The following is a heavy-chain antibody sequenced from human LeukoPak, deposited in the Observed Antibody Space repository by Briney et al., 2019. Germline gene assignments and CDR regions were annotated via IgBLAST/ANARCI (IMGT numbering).Heavy chain of an antibody. D-gene: IGHD6-19*01. CDR3: ARDGASGWSYYFDY. J-gene: IGHJ4*02. V-gene: IGHV3-23*01. Sequence: GGSLRLSCAASGFTFSSYAMSWVRQAPGKGLEWVSAISGSGGSTYYADSVKGRFTVSRDNSKNTLYLQMNSLRAEDTAVYYCARDGASGWSYYFDYWGQGTLVTVSS. CDR2: ISGSGGST. CDR1: GFTFSSYA.